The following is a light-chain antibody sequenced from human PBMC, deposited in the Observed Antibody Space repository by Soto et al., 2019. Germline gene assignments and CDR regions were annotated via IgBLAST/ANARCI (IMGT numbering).Light chain of an antibody. J-gene: IGKJ1*01. CDR2: GAS. Sequence: EIVLTQSPGTLSLSPGERATLSCRASQSVSSSYLAWYQQKPGQAPRLLISGASSRATGIPNRFTGSGSGTDFTLTISRLEPEDFAMYYCQQYGNSPRFGQGTKVEAK. CDR3: QQYGNSPR. CDR1: QSVSSSY. V-gene: IGKV3-20*01.